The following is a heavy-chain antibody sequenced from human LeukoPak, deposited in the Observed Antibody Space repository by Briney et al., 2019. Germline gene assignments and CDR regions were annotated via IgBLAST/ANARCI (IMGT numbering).Heavy chain of an antibody. D-gene: IGHD6-6*01. CDR2: IGTAGDT. Sequence: GGSLRLSCAASGFTFSSYDMHWVRQATGKGLEWVSAIGTAGDTYYPGSVKGRFTISRENAKNSLYLQMNSLRAGDTAVYYCARAGYSSSSGVYYYYGMDVWGQGTTVTVSS. CDR1: GFTFSSYD. J-gene: IGHJ6*02. V-gene: IGHV3-13*01. CDR3: ARAGYSSSSGVYYYYGMDV.